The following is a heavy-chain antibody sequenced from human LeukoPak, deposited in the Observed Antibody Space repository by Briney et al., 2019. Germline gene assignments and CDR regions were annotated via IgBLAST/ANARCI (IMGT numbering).Heavy chain of an antibody. CDR1: GYFISSGYY. J-gene: IGHJ4*02. CDR2: IYHSGST. D-gene: IGHD3-3*01. Sequence: SETLSLTCTVSGYFISSGYYWGWIRQPPGKGLEWIGSIYHSGSTYYNPSLKSRVTISVDTSKNQFSLKLSSVTAADTAVYYCARELRFSFDYWGQGTLVTVSS. V-gene: IGHV4-38-2*02. CDR3: ARELRFSFDY.